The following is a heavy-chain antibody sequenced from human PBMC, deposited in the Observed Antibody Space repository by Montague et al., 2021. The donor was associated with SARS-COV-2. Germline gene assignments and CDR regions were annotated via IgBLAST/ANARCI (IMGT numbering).Heavy chain of an antibody. J-gene: IGHJ4*02. CDR3: AAWNGDYNS. D-gene: IGHD4-17*01. CDR1: GFVSGFTFSTSW. Sequence: SRRISCAASGFVSGFTFSTSWLNWVRQTPGKGLEWVANVNPDGSQTTSVDSLKGRFTISRDNAKKSLYLQMNSLRAEDTAIYYCAAWNGDYNSWGQGTLVTVSS. V-gene: IGHV3-7*01. CDR2: VNPDGSQT.